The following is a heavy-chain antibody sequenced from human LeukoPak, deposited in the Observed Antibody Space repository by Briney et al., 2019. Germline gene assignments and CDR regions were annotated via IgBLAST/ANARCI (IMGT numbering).Heavy chain of an antibody. D-gene: IGHD6-19*01. CDR2: IRYDGSNK. Sequence: GGSLRLSCAASGFTFSSYGMHWVRQAPGKGLEWVAFIRYDGSNKYYADSVKGRFTISRDNSKNTLYLQMNSLRAEDTAVYYCARLSGWYYYYGMDVWGQGTTVTVSS. J-gene: IGHJ6*02. V-gene: IGHV3-30*02. CDR1: GFTFSSYG. CDR3: ARLSGWYYYYGMDV.